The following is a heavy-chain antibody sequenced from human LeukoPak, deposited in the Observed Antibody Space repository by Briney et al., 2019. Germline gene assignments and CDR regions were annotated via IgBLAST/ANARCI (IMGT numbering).Heavy chain of an antibody. CDR3: AKGSSSSSSGSSYFDY. V-gene: IGHV3-23*01. Sequence: GGSLGLFCAASGFTFSSYAMSWVRQAPGKGLEWVSAISGSGGSTYYADSVKGRFTISRDNSKNTLYLQMNSLRAEDTAVYYCAKGSSSSSSGSSYFDYWGQGTLVTVSS. CDR2: ISGSGGST. J-gene: IGHJ4*02. D-gene: IGHD6-6*01. CDR1: GFTFSSYA.